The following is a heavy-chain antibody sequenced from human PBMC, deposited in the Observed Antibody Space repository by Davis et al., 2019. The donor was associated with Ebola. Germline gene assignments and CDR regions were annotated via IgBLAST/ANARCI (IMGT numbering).Heavy chain of an antibody. CDR2: IGAYNGNT. V-gene: IGHV1-18*01. CDR1: SYTSNNYA. Sequence: ASAMHFSCAASYTSNNYALIRVRRTPREGLEWMGWIGAYNGNTNYAQILQGRVTMITVTSTGKAYMELRSLRSDDTAVYYCASGPGIAAPVILNYFEYWGQGTRVTVSS. D-gene: IGHD6-13*01. J-gene: IGHJ4*02. CDR3: ASGPGIAAPVILNYFEY.